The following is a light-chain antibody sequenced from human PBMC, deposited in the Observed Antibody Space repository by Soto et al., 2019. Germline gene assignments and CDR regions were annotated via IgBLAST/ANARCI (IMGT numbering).Light chain of an antibody. J-gene: IGKJ3*01. CDR3: QQRSNWPPLT. Sequence: EIVLTQSPATMSMSPGERATISCRASQSISTYLAWYQQRPTQAPRLLIYGASKRATGVPARFSGRGSGTGFTLTITSLEPEDFAVYYCQQRSNWPPLTFGPGTKVEI. CDR1: QSISTY. CDR2: GAS. V-gene: IGKV3-11*01.